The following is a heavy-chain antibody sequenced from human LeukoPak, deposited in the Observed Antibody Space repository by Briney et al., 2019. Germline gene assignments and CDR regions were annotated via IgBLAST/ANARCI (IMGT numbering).Heavy chain of an antibody. CDR3: ARRGYTYGYNYYYGMDV. J-gene: IGHJ6*02. Sequence: PSETLSLTCTVSGGSISSYYWSWIPQPPGMGLEWIGYIYYSGSTNYNPSLKSRVTISVDTSKNQFSLKLSSVTAADTAVYYCARRGYTYGYNYYYGMDVWGQGTTVTVSS. D-gene: IGHD5-18*01. V-gene: IGHV4-59*08. CDR2: IYYSGST. CDR1: GGSISSYY.